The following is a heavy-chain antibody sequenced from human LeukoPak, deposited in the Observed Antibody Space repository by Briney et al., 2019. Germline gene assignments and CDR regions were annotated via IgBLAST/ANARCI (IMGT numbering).Heavy chain of an antibody. CDR1: GGSISSSSYY. V-gene: IGHV4-39*07. J-gene: IGHJ4*02. Sequence: SETLSPTCTVSGGSISSSSYYWGWIRQPPGKGLEWIGEINHSGSTNYNPSLKSRVTISVDTSKNQFSLKLSSVTAADTAVYYCAREDGDYFGDWGQGTLVTVSS. CDR3: AREDGDYFGD. CDR2: INHSGST. D-gene: IGHD2-21*01.